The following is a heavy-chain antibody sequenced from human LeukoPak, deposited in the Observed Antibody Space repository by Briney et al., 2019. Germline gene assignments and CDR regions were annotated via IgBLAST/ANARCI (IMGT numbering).Heavy chain of an antibody. V-gene: IGHV4-39*01. CDR1: GRSISSSSYH. CDR2: TYYSGST. CDR3: ARGRPAGAGTPDSDY. J-gene: IGHJ4*02. D-gene: IGHD6-13*01. Sequence: PSQTLSLTCTVSGRSISSSSYHWGWIRQPPGKGLEWIGSTYYSGSTYYNPSLKSRVTISVDTSKNQFSLKLSSVTAADTAVYYCARGRPAGAGTPDSDYWGQGTLVTVSS.